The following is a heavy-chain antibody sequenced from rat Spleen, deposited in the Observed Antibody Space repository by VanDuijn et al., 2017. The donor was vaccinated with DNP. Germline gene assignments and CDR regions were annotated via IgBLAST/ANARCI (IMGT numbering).Heavy chain of an antibody. CDR3: ARPNYPDITPNWFAF. CDR2: ISSEGRTT. J-gene: IGHJ3*01. D-gene: IGHD1-4*01. Sequence: EVQLVESGGDLVQPGRSLKLSCVASGFTFSDYNMAWVRQAPKKGLEWVASISSEGRTTYYGDSVKGRFTISRDNAKSTLYLQMNSLRSEDTATYYCARPNYPDITPNWFAFWGQGTLVTVSS. V-gene: IGHV5-22*01. CDR1: GFTFSDYN.